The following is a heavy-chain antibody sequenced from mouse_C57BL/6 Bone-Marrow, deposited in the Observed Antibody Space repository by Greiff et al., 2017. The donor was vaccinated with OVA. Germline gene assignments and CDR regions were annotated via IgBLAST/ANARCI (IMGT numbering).Heavy chain of an antibody. V-gene: IGHV14-4*01. CDR2: IDPENGDT. Sequence: EVKLMESGAELVRPGASVKLSCTASGFNIKDDYMHWVKQRPEQGLEWIGWIDPENGDTEYASKFQGKATITADTSSNTAYLQLSSLTSEDTAVYYCTSPILRRYFDVWGTGTTVTVSS. D-gene: IGHD1-1*01. CDR3: TSPILRRYFDV. J-gene: IGHJ1*03. CDR1: GFNIKDDY.